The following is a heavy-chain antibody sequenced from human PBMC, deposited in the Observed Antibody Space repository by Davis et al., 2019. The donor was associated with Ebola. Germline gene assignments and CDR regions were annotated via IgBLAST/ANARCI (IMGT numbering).Heavy chain of an antibody. Sequence: GESLKTLCAASGFHFITYAMSWVRQAPGKGLQWVAAISGSGGSTYYADSVKGRFTISRDNSKNTLYLQMNSLRAEETSIYYCAKYRLGYYYGSGNWFDPWGQGTLVTVSS. CDR3: AKYRLGYYYGSGNWFDP. CDR2: ISGSGGST. J-gene: IGHJ5*02. V-gene: IGHV3-23*01. D-gene: IGHD3-10*01. CDR1: GFHFITYA.